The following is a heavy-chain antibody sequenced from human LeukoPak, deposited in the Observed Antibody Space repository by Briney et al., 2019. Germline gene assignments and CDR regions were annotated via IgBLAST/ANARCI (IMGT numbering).Heavy chain of an antibody. D-gene: IGHD2/OR15-2a*01. CDR1: GVSMSSYY. Sequence: SETLSLTCTVSGVSMSSYYWRWLGQPPGKGVEGVGYIYYSGSNNYNPSLKSLLTISVHTSKNQFSLKLSSVTAADTALYYCARDVSPIYWGQGTLVTVSS. CDR2: IYYSGSN. V-gene: IGHV4-59*01. J-gene: IGHJ4*02. CDR3: ARDVSPIY.